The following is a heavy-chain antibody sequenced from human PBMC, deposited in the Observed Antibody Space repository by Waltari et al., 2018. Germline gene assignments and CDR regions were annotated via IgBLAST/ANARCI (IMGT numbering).Heavy chain of an antibody. V-gene: IGHV1-8*01. CDR1: GYTFTSYD. Sequence: QVQLVQSGAEVKKPGASVKVSCKASGYTFTSYDINWVRQATGQGLEWMGWMHPNSGNTGYAQKFQGRVTMTRNTSISTAYMELSSLRSEDTAVYYCARTEGTRHYYYYYGMDVWGQGTTVTVSS. CDR2: MHPNSGNT. J-gene: IGHJ6*02. CDR3: ARTEGTRHYYYYYGMDV. D-gene: IGHD1-7*01.